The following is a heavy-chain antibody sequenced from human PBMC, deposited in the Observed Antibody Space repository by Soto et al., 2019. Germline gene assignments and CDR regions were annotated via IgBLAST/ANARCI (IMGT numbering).Heavy chain of an antibody. CDR1: GGTFSSYA. V-gene: IGHV1-69*13. Sequence: SVKVSWKAAGGTFSSYAISWVRQAPGQGLEWMGGIIPIFGTANYAHMFPGTVTITADASTRTAYMQLSSLRSAATAVYYCANARVRRTCLSIAAAGPAYHHYGTDVWGQPTTVTVS. CDR2: IIPIFGTA. D-gene: IGHD6-13*01. J-gene: IGHJ6*02. CDR3: ANARVRRTCLSIAAAGPAYHHYGTDV.